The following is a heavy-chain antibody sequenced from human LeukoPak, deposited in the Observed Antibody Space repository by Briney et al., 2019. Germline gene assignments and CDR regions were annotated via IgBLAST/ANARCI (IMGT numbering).Heavy chain of an antibody. J-gene: IGHJ5*02. CDR1: GGSISSGGCY. V-gene: IGHV4-31*03. CDR2: IYYSGST. Sequence: SETLSLTCTVSGGSISSGGCYWSWIRQHPGKGLEWIGYIYYSGSTYYNPSLKSRVTISVDTSKNQFSLKLSSVTAADTAVYYCARVRLGYCSSTSCSPRNWFDPWGQGTLVTVSS. D-gene: IGHD2-2*01. CDR3: ARVRLGYCSSTSCSPRNWFDP.